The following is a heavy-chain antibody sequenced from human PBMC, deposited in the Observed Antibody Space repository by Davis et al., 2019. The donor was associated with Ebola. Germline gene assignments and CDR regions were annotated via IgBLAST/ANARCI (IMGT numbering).Heavy chain of an antibody. CDR3: ARGGIQLWLMDYYYYGMDV. V-gene: IGHV4-34*01. D-gene: IGHD5-18*01. CDR1: GFTFSSYS. Sequence: ESLKISCAASGFTFSSYSMNWIRQPPGKGLEWIGEINHSGSTNYNPSPKSRVTISVDTSKNQFSLKLSSVTAADTAVYYCARGGIQLWLMDYYYYGMDVWGQGTTVTVSS. CDR2: INHSGST. J-gene: IGHJ6*02.